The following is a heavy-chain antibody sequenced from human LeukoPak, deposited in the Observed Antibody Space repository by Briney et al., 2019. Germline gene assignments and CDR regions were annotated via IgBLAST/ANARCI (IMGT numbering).Heavy chain of an antibody. CDR3: AGGNYYDSSGYFDY. D-gene: IGHD3-22*01. CDR2: ISAYNGNT. Sequence: ASVKVSCKASGYTFTSYGISWVRQAPGQGLEWMGWISAYNGNTNYAQKLQGRVTMTTDTSTSTAYMELRSLRSDDTAVYYCAGGNYYDSSGYFDYWGQGTLVTVSS. V-gene: IGHV1-18*01. CDR1: GYTFTSYG. J-gene: IGHJ4*02.